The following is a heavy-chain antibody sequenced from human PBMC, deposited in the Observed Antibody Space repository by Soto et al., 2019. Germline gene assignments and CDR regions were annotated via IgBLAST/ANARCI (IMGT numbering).Heavy chain of an antibody. V-gene: IGHV1-3*01. D-gene: IGHD2-2*01. J-gene: IGHJ5*02. CDR1: GYTFTSYA. CDR2: INAGNGNT. CDR3: ASGGGLNCSSTSCYYRWFNP. Sequence: QVQLVQSGAEVKKPGASVKVSCKASGYTFTSYAMHWVRQAPGQRLEWMGWINAGNGNTKYSQKFQGRVTTSRDTSAREAYMGRGSLRYEDMAVNYRASGGGLNCSSTSCYYRWFNPWCQGTLVTVS.